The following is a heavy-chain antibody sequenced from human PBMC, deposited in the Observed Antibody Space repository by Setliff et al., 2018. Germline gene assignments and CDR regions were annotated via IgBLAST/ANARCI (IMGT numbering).Heavy chain of an antibody. V-gene: IGHV5-51*01. D-gene: IGHD2-15*01. J-gene: IGHJ4*02. CDR3: ARVVGADGMGIDY. CDR2: IYPADSDT. Sequence: PGESLKISCKAAGYSFTKYWIGWVRQMPGKGLEWMGIIYPADSDTKYSPSFQGRVTFSADKSINTAYLQWSSLQASDTATYYCARVVGADGMGIDYWGQGTLVTVSS. CDR1: GYSFTKYW.